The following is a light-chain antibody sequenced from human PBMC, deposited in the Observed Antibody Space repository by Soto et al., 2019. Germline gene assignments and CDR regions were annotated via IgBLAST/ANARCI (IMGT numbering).Light chain of an antibody. V-gene: IGLV2-14*03. J-gene: IGLJ1*01. Sequence: QSVLTQPASVSGSPGQSITISCTGSSSDVGGFNFVSWYQQHPGKAPKLMIYDVASRPSGVSNRFSGSKSGNTASLTISGLQIEDEADYYCSSYTTSSTRVFGTGTKVTVL. CDR1: SSDVGGFNF. CDR3: SSYTTSSTRV. CDR2: DVA.